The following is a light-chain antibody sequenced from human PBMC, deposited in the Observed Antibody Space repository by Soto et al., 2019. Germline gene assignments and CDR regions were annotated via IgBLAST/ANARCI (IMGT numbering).Light chain of an antibody. J-gene: IGKJ5*01. CDR3: QQYNNWPPIT. V-gene: IGKV3-15*01. Sequence: EIVMTQSPAPLSVSPGERATLSCSASQSISSNLAWYQQKPGQAPRLLIYAASTRATGIPARFSGSGSGTEFTLTISTLQSEDLVIYYCQQYNNWPPITFGQGTRLEVK. CDR1: QSISSN. CDR2: AAS.